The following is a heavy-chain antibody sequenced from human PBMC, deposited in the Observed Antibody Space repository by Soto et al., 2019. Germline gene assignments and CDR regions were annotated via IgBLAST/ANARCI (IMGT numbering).Heavy chain of an antibody. D-gene: IGHD6-13*01. CDR1: GGSISSYY. CDR2: IYYSGST. CDR3: ARHRSSWQNNWFDP. Sequence: SETLSLTCTVSGGSISSYYWSWIRQPPGKGLEWIGYIYYSGSTNYNPSLKSRVTISVDTSKNQFSLRLRSVTAADTAVYYCARHRSSWQNNWFDPWGQGTPVTVSS. J-gene: IGHJ5*02. V-gene: IGHV4-59*01.